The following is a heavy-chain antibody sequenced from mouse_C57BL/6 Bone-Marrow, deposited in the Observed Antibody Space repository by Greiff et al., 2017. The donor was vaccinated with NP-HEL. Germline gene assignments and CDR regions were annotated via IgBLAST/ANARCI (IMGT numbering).Heavy chain of an antibody. CDR3: ARTETLYYGRTPFAY. CDR1: GFSLTSYA. V-gene: IGHV2-9-1*01. D-gene: IGHD1-1*01. J-gene: IGHJ3*01. Sequence: QVQLQQSGPGLVAPSQSLSITCTVSGFSLTSYAISWVRQPPGKGLEWLGVIWTGGGTNYNSALKSRLSISKDNSKSQVFLKMNSLQTDDTARYYCARTETLYYGRTPFAYWGQGTLVTVSA. CDR2: IWTGGGT.